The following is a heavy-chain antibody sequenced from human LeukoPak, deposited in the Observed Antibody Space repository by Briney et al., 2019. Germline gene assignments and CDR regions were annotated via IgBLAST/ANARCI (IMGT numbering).Heavy chain of an antibody. D-gene: IGHD3-3*01. CDR2: IYSGGST. J-gene: IGHJ4*02. CDR3: ASSYDFWSGYYLHE. V-gene: IGHV3-66*01. CDR1: GFTVSSNY. Sequence: GGSLLLSCAASGFTVSSNYMSWVRPAPGKGLEWVSVIYSGGSTYYADSVKGRFTISRDNSKNTLYLQMNSLRAEDTAVYYCASSYDFWSGYYLHEWGQGTLVTVSS.